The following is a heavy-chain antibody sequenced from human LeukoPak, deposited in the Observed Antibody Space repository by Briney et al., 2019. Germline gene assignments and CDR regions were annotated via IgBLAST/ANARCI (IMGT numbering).Heavy chain of an antibody. CDR3: ARENPTYYYDSRVFDY. V-gene: IGHV4-59*01. J-gene: IGHJ4*02. CDR1: GASISSYY. CDR2: IYYSGST. Sequence: SETLSLTCTVSGASISSYYWSWIRQPPGKGLEWIGYIYYSGSTNYNPSLKSQVTISVDTSKNQFSLKLSSVTAADTAVYYCARENPTYYYDSRVFDYWGQGTLVTVSS. D-gene: IGHD3-22*01.